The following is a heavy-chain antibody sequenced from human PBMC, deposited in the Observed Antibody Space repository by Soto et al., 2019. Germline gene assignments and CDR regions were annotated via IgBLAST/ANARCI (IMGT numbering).Heavy chain of an antibody. CDR1: GGTFSSYA. D-gene: IGHD2-2*01. CDR3: ARLRYCSSTSCPEVEAFDI. J-gene: IGHJ3*02. CDR2: IIPIFGTA. Sequence: GASVKVSCKASGGTFSSYAISWVRQAPGQGLEWMGGIIPIFGTANYAQKFQGRVTITADESTSTAYMELSSLRSEDTAVYYCARLRYCSSTSCPEVEAFDIWGQGTMVTVSS. V-gene: IGHV1-69*13.